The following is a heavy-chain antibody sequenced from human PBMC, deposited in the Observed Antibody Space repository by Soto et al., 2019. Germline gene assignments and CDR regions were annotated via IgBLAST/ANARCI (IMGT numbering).Heavy chain of an antibody. CDR3: ARDRRWLSRGPNNWFDP. J-gene: IGHJ5*02. Sequence: SETLSLTCTVSGGSISSGDYYWSWIRQPPGKGLEWIGYIYYSGSTYYNPSLKSRVTISVDTSKNQFSLKLSSVTAAETAVYYCARDRRWLSRGPNNWFDPWGQGTLVTVSS. CDR1: GGSISSGDYY. CDR2: IYYSGST. V-gene: IGHV4-30-4*01. D-gene: IGHD2-21*01.